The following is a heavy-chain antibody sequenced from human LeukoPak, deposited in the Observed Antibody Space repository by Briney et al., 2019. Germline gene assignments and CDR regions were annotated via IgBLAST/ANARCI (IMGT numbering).Heavy chain of an antibody. D-gene: IGHD1-26*01. Sequence: GGSLRLSCAASGFTFSSYAMNWVRQAPGKGLEWVALISYDGSNKNYADSVKGRFTISRDNSKNTLYLQMNSLRAEDTAVYYCARDRGSGSYTTLYRSGWFDPWGQGTLVTVSS. CDR1: GFTFSSYA. J-gene: IGHJ5*02. CDR2: ISYDGSNK. V-gene: IGHV3-30-3*01. CDR3: ARDRGSGSYTTLYRSGWFDP.